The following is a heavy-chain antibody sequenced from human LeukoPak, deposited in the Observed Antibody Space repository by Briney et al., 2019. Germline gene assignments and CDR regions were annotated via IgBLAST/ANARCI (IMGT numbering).Heavy chain of an antibody. J-gene: IGHJ4*02. CDR2: ITSDGNTT. V-gene: IGHV3-48*01. CDR1: GFTFSSYS. Sequence: SGGSLRLSCAASGFTFSSYSMNWVRQAPGKGLEWVSYITSDGNTTFYADSVRGRFTISRDNAKNSLYLQMNSLRAEDTAIYYCARDHYWALDYWGQGTLVTVSS. D-gene: IGHD2-15*01. CDR3: ARDHYWALDY.